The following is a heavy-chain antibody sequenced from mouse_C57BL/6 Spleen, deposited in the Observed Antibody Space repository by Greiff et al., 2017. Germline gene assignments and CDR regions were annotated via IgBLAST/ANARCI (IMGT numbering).Heavy chain of an antibody. J-gene: IGHJ4*01. Sequence: EVQLQQSGPELVKPGASVKISCKASGYSFTDYNMNWVKQSNGKSLEWIGVINPNYGTTSYNQKFKGKATLTVDQSSSTAYMQLNRLTSEDSAVYYCARKEGTGPYYAMDYWGQGTSVTVSS. CDR3: ARKEGTGPYYAMDY. CDR2: INPNYGTT. CDR1: GYSFTDYN. D-gene: IGHD3-3*01. V-gene: IGHV1-39*01.